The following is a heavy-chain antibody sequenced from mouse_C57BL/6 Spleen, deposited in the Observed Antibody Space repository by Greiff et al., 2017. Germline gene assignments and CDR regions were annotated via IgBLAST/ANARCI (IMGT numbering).Heavy chain of an antibody. CDR1: GYAFSSSW. CDR2: IYPGDGDT. CDR3: ANWDGY. Sequence: QVQLQQSGPELVKPGASVKISCKASGYAFSSSWMNWVKQRPGQGLEWIGRIYPGDGDTNYNGKFKGKATLTADKSSSTAYMQLSSLTSEDSAVYFCANWDGYWGQGTTLTVSS. J-gene: IGHJ2*01. V-gene: IGHV1-82*01. D-gene: IGHD4-1*01.